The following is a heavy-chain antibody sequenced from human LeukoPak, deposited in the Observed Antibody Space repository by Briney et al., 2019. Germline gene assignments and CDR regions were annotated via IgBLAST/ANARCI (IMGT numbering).Heavy chain of an antibody. Sequence: ASVKVSCKASGYTFTGYYMHWVRQAPGQGLEWMGWINPNTGGTNYAQKFQGRVTMTRDTSISTAYMELSRLRSDDTAVYYCAIGYSIGWNPEFDYWGQGTLVTVSS. J-gene: IGHJ4*02. V-gene: IGHV1-2*02. D-gene: IGHD6-19*01. CDR3: AIGYSIGWNPEFDY. CDR2: INPNTGGT. CDR1: GYTFTGYY.